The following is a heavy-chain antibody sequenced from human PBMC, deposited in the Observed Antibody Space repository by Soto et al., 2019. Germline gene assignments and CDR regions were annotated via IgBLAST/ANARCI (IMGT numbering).Heavy chain of an antibody. CDR2: IHNSGST. CDR1: GGSITSYY. J-gene: IGHJ4*01. CDR3: ARRWSGTDY. V-gene: IGHV4-59*01. D-gene: IGHD3-10*01. Sequence: TLSLTFTFSGGSITSYYWSWIRQPPVKGLEWIGYIHNSGSTSYNPSLQSRVTISADVSKNQFSLDLRSVTAADTAVYYCARRWSGTDYWGHGTLVTVS.